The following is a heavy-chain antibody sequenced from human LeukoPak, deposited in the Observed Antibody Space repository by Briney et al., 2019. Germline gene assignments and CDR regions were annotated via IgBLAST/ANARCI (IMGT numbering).Heavy chain of an antibody. V-gene: IGHV1-24*01. CDR3: ATAAAKWLPLYFDY. J-gene: IGHJ4*02. Sequence: GASVKVSCKVSGYTLTELSMHWVRQAPGKGLEWVGGFDPEDGETIYAQKFQGRVTMTEDTSTDTAYMELSSLRSEDTAVYYCATAAAKWLPLYFDYWGQGTLVTVSS. CDR2: FDPEDGET. CDR1: GYTLTELS. D-gene: IGHD3-22*01.